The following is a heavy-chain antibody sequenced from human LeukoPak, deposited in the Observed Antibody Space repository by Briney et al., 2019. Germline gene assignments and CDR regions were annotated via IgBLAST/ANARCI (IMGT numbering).Heavy chain of an antibody. J-gene: IGHJ4*02. D-gene: IGHD3-22*01. CDR2: ISSSSGYI. CDR3: ARDGLMLGTYDRSDH. V-gene: IGHV3-21*01. Sequence: GGSLRLSCAASGFTFTAFSMNWVRQAPGKGLEWVASISSSSGYIYYADSVKGRFTISRDNAKKLVYLQMSSMRAEDTAVYYCARDGLMLGTYDRSDHWGQGTLVTVSS. CDR1: GFTFTAFS.